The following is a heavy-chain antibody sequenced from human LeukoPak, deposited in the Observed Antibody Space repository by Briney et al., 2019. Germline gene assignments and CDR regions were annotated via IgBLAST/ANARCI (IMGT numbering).Heavy chain of an antibody. CDR3: ARDLWAQKLPHRYFDY. J-gene: IGHJ4*02. CDR2: IKQDGSEI. D-gene: IGHD6-13*01. V-gene: IGHV3-7*05. CDR1: EFTFSSYW. Sequence: GGSLRLSCAASEFTFSSYWMTWVRQAPGKGLEWVANIKQDGSEIYYMDSVKGRFTISRDNAKNSLYLKMNSLRAEDTAVYYCARDLWAQKLPHRYFDYWGQGTLVTVSS.